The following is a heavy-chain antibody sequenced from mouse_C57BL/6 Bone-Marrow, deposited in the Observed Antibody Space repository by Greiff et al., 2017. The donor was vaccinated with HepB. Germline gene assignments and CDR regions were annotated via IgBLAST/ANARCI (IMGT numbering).Heavy chain of an antibody. CDR3: ARPYLGAYYYGSSYGY. V-gene: IGHV1-26*01. Sequence: EVQLQQSGPEMVKPGASVKISCKASGYTFTDYYMNWVKQSHGKSLEWIGDINPNNGGTSYNQKFKGKATLTVDKSSSTAYMELRSLTSEDSAVYYCARPYLGAYYYGSSYGYWGQGTTLTVSS. CDR1: GYTFTDYY. J-gene: IGHJ2*01. D-gene: IGHD1-1*01. CDR2: INPNNGGT.